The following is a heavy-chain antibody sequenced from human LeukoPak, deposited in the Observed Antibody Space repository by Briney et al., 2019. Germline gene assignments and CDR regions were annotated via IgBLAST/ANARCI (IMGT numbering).Heavy chain of an antibody. D-gene: IGHD2-15*01. CDR2: ISAYNGNT. CDR1: GYSFTSYG. CDR3: ARVPSGGPFDY. J-gene: IGHJ4*02. Sequence: GASVKVSCKASGYSFTSYGITWVRQAPGQGLEWMGWISAYNGNTNYAQRLPGRVTMTTDTSTSTAYMELRSLTSDDTAVYYCARVPSGGPFDYWGQGTQVTVSS. V-gene: IGHV1-18*01.